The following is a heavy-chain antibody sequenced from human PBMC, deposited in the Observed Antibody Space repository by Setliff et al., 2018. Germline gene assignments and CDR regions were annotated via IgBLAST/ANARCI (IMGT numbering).Heavy chain of an antibody. D-gene: IGHD3-16*01. CDR2: ISPYSGET. CDR3: TRSRGPRVVLAADFDF. Sequence: ASVKVSCKTSGFRFTSFGFSWVRQAPGQGLEWMGWISPYSGETNYAQKFQDRLTVTADTSSKTTYMELRSLTSDDTAVYFCTRSRGPRVVLAADFDFWGQGTLVTVAS. V-gene: IGHV1-18*01. J-gene: IGHJ4*02. CDR1: GFRFTSFG.